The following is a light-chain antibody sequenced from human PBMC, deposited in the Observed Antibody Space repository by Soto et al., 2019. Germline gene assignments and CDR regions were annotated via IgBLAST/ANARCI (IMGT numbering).Light chain of an antibody. V-gene: IGKV3-15*01. J-gene: IGKJ2*01. CDR1: QSVSSN. CDR2: GAS. Sequence: EIVMTQSPATLSVSPGERATLSCRASQSVSSNLAWYQQKPGQAPRLLIYGASTRATGIPARFSGSGSGTEVTLTISSLQSEDFAVYYCQQYNNWPVYTVGQGTKLEIK. CDR3: QQYNNWPVYT.